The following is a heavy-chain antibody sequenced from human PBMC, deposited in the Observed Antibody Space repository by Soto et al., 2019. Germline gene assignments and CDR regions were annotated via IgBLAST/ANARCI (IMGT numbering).Heavy chain of an antibody. CDR1: GFSFSSYS. D-gene: IGHD1-1*01. Sequence: QVQLVESGGGVVQPGRSLRLSCAASGFSFSSYSMHWVRQAPGNGLEWVAVVSFDGSNKYYANSVKARFTVSRDNSKNTMYVQMNSLKPEDTAVYYCGRDRRFGNGYNLGFDYWGQGTLVTVSS. CDR3: GRDRRFGNGYNLGFDY. V-gene: IGHV3-30-3*01. J-gene: IGHJ4*02. CDR2: VSFDGSNK.